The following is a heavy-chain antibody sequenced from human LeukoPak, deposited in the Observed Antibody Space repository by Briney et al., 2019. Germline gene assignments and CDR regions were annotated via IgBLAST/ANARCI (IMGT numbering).Heavy chain of an antibody. CDR3: ARDYIAAIGFDH. V-gene: IGHV3-23*01. D-gene: IGHD6-13*01. CDR1: GCTFSCYA. Sequence: GGYMRLSCAASGCTFSCYAMSWVRQAPGKGLEWVSAISASGDAAFYADSVKSRFTISRDNSKNTVHLQMNSLRAEDTAVYYCARDYIAAIGFDHWGQGTLVSVSS. J-gene: IGHJ4*02. CDR2: ISASGDAA.